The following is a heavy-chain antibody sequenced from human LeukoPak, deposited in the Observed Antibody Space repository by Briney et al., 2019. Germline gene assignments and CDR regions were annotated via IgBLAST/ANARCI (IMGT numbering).Heavy chain of an antibody. CDR2: ISYDGSNK. CDR3: AKGLRYSDN. CDR1: GFTFSSYA. D-gene: IGHD3-9*01. J-gene: IGHJ4*02. Sequence: GGSLRLSCAASGFTFSSYAMHWVRQAPGKGLEWVAVISYDGSNKYYADSVKGRFTISRHNSKNTLYLQMNSLRADDTAVYYCAKGLRYSDNWGQGTLVTVSS. V-gene: IGHV3-30-3*01.